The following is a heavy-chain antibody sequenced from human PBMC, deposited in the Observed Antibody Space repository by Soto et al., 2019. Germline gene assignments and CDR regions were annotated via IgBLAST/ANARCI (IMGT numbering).Heavy chain of an antibody. J-gene: IGHJ6*02. D-gene: IGHD2-2*01. CDR1: GGSISSGTYS. CDR3: ARLGGYCSSTSTKCYGYYGMDV. Sequence: QLQLQESGPGLVKPSETLSLTCTVSGGSISSGTYSWGWIRQPPGEGLEWIGTFHYSDNTYYNPSLESRVTISVDTSKNQFSLKVTSVTVADTAVYYCARLGGYCSSTSTKCYGYYGMDVWGQGTTVTVSS. CDR2: FHYSDNT. V-gene: IGHV4-39*01.